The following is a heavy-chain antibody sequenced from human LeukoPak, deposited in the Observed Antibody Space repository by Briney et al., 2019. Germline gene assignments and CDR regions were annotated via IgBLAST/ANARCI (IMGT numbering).Heavy chain of an antibody. J-gene: IGHJ4*02. CDR1: GFTFSSNW. Sequence: PGGSLRLPCAASGFTFSSNWMSWVRQAPGKGLEWVAHINRDGSEKYYVDSVKGRFTISRDNAKNSLYLQMNSLRAEDTAVYYCARDSYRALDYWGQGTLVTVSS. CDR2: INRDGSEK. CDR3: ARDSYRALDY. V-gene: IGHV3-7*01. D-gene: IGHD1-14*01.